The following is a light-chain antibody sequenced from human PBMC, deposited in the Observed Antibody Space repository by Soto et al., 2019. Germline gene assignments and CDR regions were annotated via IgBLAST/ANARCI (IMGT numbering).Light chain of an antibody. CDR1: QSVRSS. Sequence: EILLTQSPATLSLSPGERATLSCRASQSVRSSLAWYQQKPGQAPRLLIYDASTRATGIPGRFSGSGSGTAFTLTISTLEPEDFAFYSCQPPSTWPCTFGQGAKLEPK. CDR3: QPPSTWPCT. V-gene: IGKV3-11*01. J-gene: IGKJ1*01. CDR2: DAS.